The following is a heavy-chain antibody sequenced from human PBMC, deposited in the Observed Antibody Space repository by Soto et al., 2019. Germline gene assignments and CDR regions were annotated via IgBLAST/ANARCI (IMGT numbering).Heavy chain of an antibody. J-gene: IGHJ3*02. V-gene: IGHV4-34*01. Sequence: SETLSLTCAVSGGSFSGYYWSWIRQPPGKGLEWIGEINHSGSTNYNPSLKSRVTISVDTSKNQFSLKLSSVTAADTAVYYCARAKSIAAQRRAFDIWGQGTMVTVSS. CDR2: INHSGST. CDR3: ARAKSIAAQRRAFDI. D-gene: IGHD6-6*01. CDR1: GGSFSGYY.